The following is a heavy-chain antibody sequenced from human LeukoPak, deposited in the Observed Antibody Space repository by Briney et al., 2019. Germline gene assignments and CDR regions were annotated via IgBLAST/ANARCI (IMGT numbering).Heavy chain of an antibody. CDR2: ISGSGGST. V-gene: IGHV3-23*01. Sequence: GGSLRLSCAASGFTFSSYAMSWVRQAPGKGLEWVSAISGSGGSTYYADSVKGRFTISRDNSKNTLYLQMNSLRAEDTAVYYCAISTYDSSGYYCFDYWGQGTLVTVSS. CDR3: AISTYDSSGYYCFDY. CDR1: GFTFSSYA. J-gene: IGHJ4*02. D-gene: IGHD3-22*01.